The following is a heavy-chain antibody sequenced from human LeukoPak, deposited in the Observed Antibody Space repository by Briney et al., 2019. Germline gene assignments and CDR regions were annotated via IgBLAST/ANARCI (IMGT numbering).Heavy chain of an antibody. CDR1: GFTFSDYY. Sequence: PGGSLRLSCAASGFTFSDYYMSWIRQAPGKGLEWVANINQDGTEKYYVDSVKGRFTISRDYAKNSLYLQMNSLRVEDTAVYYCAKVAKYYYGPETYYFFEQWGQGTPVTASS. J-gene: IGHJ4*02. CDR2: INQDGTEK. V-gene: IGHV3-7*01. D-gene: IGHD3-10*01. CDR3: AKVAKYYYGPETYYFFEQ.